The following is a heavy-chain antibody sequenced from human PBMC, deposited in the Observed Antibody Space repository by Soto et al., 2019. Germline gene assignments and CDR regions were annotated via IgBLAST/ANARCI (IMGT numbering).Heavy chain of an antibody. CDR3: ARDANRSGSYYRPSYFDY. D-gene: IGHD1-26*01. CDR1: GGSFSGYY. V-gene: IGHV4-34*01. J-gene: IGHJ4*02. CDR2: INHSGST. Sequence: QVQLQQWGAGLLKPSETLSLTCAVYGGSFSGYYWSWIRQPPGKGLEWIGEINHSGSTNYNPSLKSRVTISVDTSKNQFSLKLSSVTAADTAVYYCARDANRSGSYYRPSYFDYWGQGTLVTVSS.